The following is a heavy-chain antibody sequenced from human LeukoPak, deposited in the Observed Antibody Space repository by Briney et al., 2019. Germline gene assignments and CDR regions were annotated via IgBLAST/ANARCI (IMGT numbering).Heavy chain of an antibody. D-gene: IGHD3-10*01. J-gene: IGHJ4*02. V-gene: IGHV4-38-2*01. Sequence: PSETLSLTCDVSGYSISRGYYWALIRQPPGKEMQWIGTVYHTGSTYYNPSLDSRVTISVDTSKNEFSLNLKSVAAADTAVYYCARAGWIITSGIDYWGQGALVTVSS. CDR1: GYSISRGYY. CDR3: ARAGWIITSGIDY. CDR2: VYHTGST.